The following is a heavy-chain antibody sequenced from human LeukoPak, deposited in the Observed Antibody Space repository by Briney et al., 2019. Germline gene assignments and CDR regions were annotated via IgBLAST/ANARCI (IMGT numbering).Heavy chain of an antibody. D-gene: IGHD1-26*01. CDR3: AKGAREGATYCDY. CDR1: GFTFSSYG. Sequence: PGGSLRLSCAASGFTFSSYGMHWVRQAPGKGLEWVAFMSYHGSNKYYADSVKGRFTISRDTSKNTLYLQMNSLRPDDTAVYFCAKGAREGATYCDYWGQGTLVTVSS. V-gene: IGHV3-30*18. J-gene: IGHJ4*02. CDR2: MSYHGSNK.